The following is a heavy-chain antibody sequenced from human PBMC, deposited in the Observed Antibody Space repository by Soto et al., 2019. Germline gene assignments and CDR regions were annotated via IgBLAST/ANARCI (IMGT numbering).Heavy chain of an antibody. J-gene: IGHJ5*02. D-gene: IGHD6-6*01. Sequence: GASVKVSCKASGVTFTSSAVQWVRQARGQRLEWIGWIVVGSGNTNYAQKFQERVTITRDMSTSTAYMELSSLRSEDTAVYYCAALITLSSSAGDNWFEPWGQGTLVTVSS. CDR2: IVVGSGNT. V-gene: IGHV1-58*01. CDR1: GVTFTSSA. CDR3: AALITLSSSAGDNWFEP.